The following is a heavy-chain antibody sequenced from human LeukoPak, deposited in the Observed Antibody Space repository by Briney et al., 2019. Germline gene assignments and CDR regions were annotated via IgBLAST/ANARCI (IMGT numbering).Heavy chain of an antibody. CDR3: ATETNGRHYDY. D-gene: IGHD1-14*01. Sequence: GGSLRLSCTASGLTFSTSGFNWVRQAPGKWLEWVASIGPTGSDRYHADSIKGRFTISRDNANNFLYLQMNSLRAEDTAVYYCATETNGRHYDYWGQETLLTVSS. CDR2: IGPTGSDR. V-gene: IGHV3-21*06. J-gene: IGHJ4*02. CDR1: GLTFSTSG.